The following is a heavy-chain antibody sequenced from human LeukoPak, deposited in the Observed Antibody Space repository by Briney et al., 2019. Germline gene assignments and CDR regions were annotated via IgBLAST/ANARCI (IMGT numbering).Heavy chain of an antibody. V-gene: IGHV4-4*08. CDR2: IYTSGST. Sequence: SETLSLTCTVSGGSISSYYWSWIRQPPGRALEWIGRIYTSGSTNYNPSLKSRVTISVDTSKNQFSLKLTSVTAADTAMYYCARDRRPADAFDIWGQGTMVTVSS. CDR1: GGSISSYY. D-gene: IGHD1-1*01. CDR3: ARDRRPADAFDI. J-gene: IGHJ3*02.